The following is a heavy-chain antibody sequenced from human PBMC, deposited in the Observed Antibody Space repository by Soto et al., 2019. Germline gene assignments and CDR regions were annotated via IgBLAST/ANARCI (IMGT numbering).Heavy chain of an antibody. J-gene: IGHJ4*02. V-gene: IGHV1-69*01. CDR2: IIPIFGTA. CDR3: AREGGRDSGGIDY. CDR1: GGTFSSYS. Sequence: QVQLVQSGAEVKKPGSSVKVSCKASGGTFSSYSINWVRQAPGQGLEWMGEIIPIFGTANYAQKFQGRVTITADESMSTAYMELSSLRSEGTAVYYCAREGGRDSGGIDYWGQGTLVTVSS. D-gene: IGHD1-26*01.